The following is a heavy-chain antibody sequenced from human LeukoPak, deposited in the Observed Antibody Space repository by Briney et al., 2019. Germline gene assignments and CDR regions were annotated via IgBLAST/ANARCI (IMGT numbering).Heavy chain of an antibody. J-gene: IGHJ4*02. V-gene: IGHV4-61*08. CDR3: ARSPTVAALDY. D-gene: IGHD6-19*01. CDR2: IYYSGST. Sequence: SETLSLTCTVSGGSISSGDYYWSWIRQPPGKGLEWIGYIYYSGSTNYNPSLKSRVTISVDTSKNQFSLKLSSVTAADTAVYYCARSPTVAALDYWGQGTLVTVSS. CDR1: GGSISSGDYY.